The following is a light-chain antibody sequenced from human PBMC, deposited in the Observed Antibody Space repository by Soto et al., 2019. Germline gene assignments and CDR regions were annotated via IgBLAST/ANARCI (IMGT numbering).Light chain of an antibody. Sequence: QAVVTQPTSASGTPGQRVTISCSGSSSNIGSNTVNWYQQLPGTAPKLLIYSNNQRPSGVPDRFSGSKSGTSASLAISGLQSEDEADYYCAAWDDSLNGPYVFGTGTKLTVL. CDR2: SNN. CDR1: SSNIGSNT. J-gene: IGLJ1*01. V-gene: IGLV1-44*01. CDR3: AAWDDSLNGPYV.